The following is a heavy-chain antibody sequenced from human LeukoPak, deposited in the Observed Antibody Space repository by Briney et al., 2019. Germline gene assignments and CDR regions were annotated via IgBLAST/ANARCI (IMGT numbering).Heavy chain of an antibody. D-gene: IGHD3-16*02. CDR2: ISVSGNT. CDR1: GFTFSSYA. V-gene: IGHV3-23*01. Sequence: GGSLRLSCATSGFTFSSYAMGWVRQAPGKGLEWVSAISVSGNTYHADSVKGRFTISRDSSKNTLYLQMNRLRAEDAAVYYCAKDKITFGGVIAFDYWGQGTLVTVSS. J-gene: IGHJ4*02. CDR3: AKDKITFGGVIAFDY.